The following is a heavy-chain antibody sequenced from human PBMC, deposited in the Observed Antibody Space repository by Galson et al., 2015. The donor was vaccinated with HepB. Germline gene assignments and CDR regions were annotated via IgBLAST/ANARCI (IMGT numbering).Heavy chain of an antibody. J-gene: IGHJ4*02. V-gene: IGHV3-33*01. Sequence: SLRLSCAASGFTFSSYGMHWVRQAPGKGLEWVAVIWYDGSNKYYADSVKGRFTISRDNSKNTLYLQMNSLRAEDTAVYYCARDLGTQGDRYFDYWGQGTLVTVSS. D-gene: IGHD3-10*01. CDR1: GFTFSSYG. CDR3: ARDLGTQGDRYFDY. CDR2: IWYDGSNK.